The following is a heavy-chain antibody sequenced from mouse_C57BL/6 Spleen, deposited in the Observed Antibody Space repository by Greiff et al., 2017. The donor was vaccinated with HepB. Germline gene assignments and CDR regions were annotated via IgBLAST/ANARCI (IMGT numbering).Heavy chain of an antibody. J-gene: IGHJ2*01. CDR2: IYPGSGST. Sequence: QVQLQQPGAELVKPGASVKMSCKASGYTFTSYWITWVTQRPGQGLEWIGDIYPGSGSTNYNEKFKSKATLTVDTSSSTAYMQLSSLTSEDSAVYYCARYGTVVSNFDYWGQGTTLTVSS. CDR1: GYTFTSYW. D-gene: IGHD1-1*01. CDR3: ARYGTVVSNFDY. V-gene: IGHV1-55*01.